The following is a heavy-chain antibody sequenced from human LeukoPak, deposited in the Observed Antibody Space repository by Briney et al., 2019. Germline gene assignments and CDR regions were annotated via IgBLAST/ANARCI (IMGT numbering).Heavy chain of an antibody. CDR1: GYSFTSYW. J-gene: IGHJ6*03. D-gene: IGHD4-17*01. V-gene: IGHV5-51*01. Sequence: GESLKISCKGSGYSFTSYWIGWVRQMPGKGLEWMGIIYPGDPDTRYSPSFQGQVTISADKSISTAYLQWSSLKASDTAMYYCARPSTTGRGSYYYMDVWGKGTTVTVSS. CDR2: IYPGDPDT. CDR3: ARPSTTGRGSYYYMDV.